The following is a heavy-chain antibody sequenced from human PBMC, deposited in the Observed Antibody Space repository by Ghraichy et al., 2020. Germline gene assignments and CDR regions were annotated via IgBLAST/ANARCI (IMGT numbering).Heavy chain of an antibody. Sequence: SETLSLTCAVYGGSFSGYYWSWIRQPPGKGLEWIGEINHSGSTNYNPSLKSRVTISVDTSKNQFSLKLSSVTAADTAVYYCARGNAFDIWGQGTMVTVSS. V-gene: IGHV4-34*01. J-gene: IGHJ3*02. CDR1: GGSFSGYY. CDR3: ARGNAFDI. CDR2: INHSGST.